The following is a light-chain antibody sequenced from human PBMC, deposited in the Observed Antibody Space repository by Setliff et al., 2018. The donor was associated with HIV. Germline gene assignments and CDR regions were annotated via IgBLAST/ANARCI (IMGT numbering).Light chain of an antibody. J-gene: IGLJ1*01. V-gene: IGLV2-14*03. CDR3: CSFTSSNNYA. CDR2: EVT. Sequence: QSALAQPDSVSGSPGQSLTISCTGTTRNVGGGHGYVSWYQQHAGKAPKLLIFEVTKRPSGVSSRFSGSKSGSTASLTISGLQAEDEADYYCCSFTSSNNYAFGSGTKGHRP. CDR1: TRNVGGGHGY.